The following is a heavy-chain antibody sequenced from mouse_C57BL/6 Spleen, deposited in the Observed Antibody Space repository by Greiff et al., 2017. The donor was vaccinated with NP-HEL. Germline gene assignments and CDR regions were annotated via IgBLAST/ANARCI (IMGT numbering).Heavy chain of an antibody. V-gene: IGHV1-4*01. CDR2: INPSRGYT. J-gene: IGHJ2*01. Sequence: QVQLKESGAELARPGASVKMSCKASGYTFTSYTMHWVQQRPGRGLEWIGYINPSRGYTKYNQKFKDKATLTADKSSSTAYMQLSSLTSEDSAVYYCAREVITTVVATPDYWGQGTTLTVSS. CDR1: GYTFTSYT. D-gene: IGHD1-1*01. CDR3: AREVITTVVATPDY.